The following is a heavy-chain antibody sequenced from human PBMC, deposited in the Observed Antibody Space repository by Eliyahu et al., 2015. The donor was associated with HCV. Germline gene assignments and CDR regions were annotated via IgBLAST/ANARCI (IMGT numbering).Heavy chain of an antibody. V-gene: IGHV3-23*01. CDR2: ISGYDGTT. D-gene: IGHD3-10*01. J-gene: IGHJ4*02. CDR3: AKDTQYYYGSGSQYGGKDY. CDR1: GFTFNXXA. Sequence: EVQLLESGGGFVQPGGSLXLSCAASGFTFNXXAXSWVRQAPGKGLGXVSSISGYDGTTYYADSVKGRFTISRDNSKNTLYLQMNSLRAEDTAVYYCAKDTQYYYGSGSQYGGKDYWGQGTLVTVSS.